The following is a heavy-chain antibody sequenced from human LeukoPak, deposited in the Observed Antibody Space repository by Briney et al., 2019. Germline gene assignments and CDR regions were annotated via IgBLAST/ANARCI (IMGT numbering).Heavy chain of an antibody. CDR1: GFTYDDYA. Sequence: GGSLRLSCAASGFTYDDYAMHWVRQAPGKGLEWVSAISGSGGSTYYADSVKGRFTISRDNSKNTLYLQMNSLRAEDTAVYYCANHPLGSGDQWGQGTLVTVSS. CDR2: ISGSGGST. CDR3: ANHPLGSGDQ. J-gene: IGHJ4*02. V-gene: IGHV3-23*01. D-gene: IGHD7-27*01.